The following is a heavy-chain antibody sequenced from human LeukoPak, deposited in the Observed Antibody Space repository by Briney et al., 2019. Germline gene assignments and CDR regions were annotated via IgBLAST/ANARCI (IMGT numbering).Heavy chain of an antibody. J-gene: IGHJ4*02. D-gene: IGHD3-10*01. CDR2: IYPDDSDT. CDR1: GYSFSTYW. V-gene: IGHV5-51*01. Sequence: GESLKISCEGSGYSFSTYWIGWVRQMPGKGLEWMGIIYPDDSDTRYSPSFQGQVTISADKSISTAYLQWSSLKASDTAMYYCARQGYYGSGSSSNNNLNFDYWGQGTLVTVSS. CDR3: ARQGYYGSGSSSNNNLNFDY.